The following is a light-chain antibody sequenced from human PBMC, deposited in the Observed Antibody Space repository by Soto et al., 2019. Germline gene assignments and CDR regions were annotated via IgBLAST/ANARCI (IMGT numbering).Light chain of an antibody. CDR3: VSYTSSTTYV. V-gene: IGLV2-14*01. J-gene: IGLJ1*01. CDR1: SSDVGGYNY. CDR2: EVS. Sequence: QSALTQPASVSGSPGQSITISCTGTSSDVGGYNYVPWYQQHPGKAPQLMIYEVSNRPSGVSNRFSGSKSGSTASLIISRLQTEDEADYYCVSYTSSTTYVFGTGTKVTVL.